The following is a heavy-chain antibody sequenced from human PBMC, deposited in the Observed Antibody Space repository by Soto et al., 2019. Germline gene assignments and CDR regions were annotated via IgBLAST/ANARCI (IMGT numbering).Heavy chain of an antibody. Sequence: QITLKESGPTLVKPTQTLTLTCTFSGFSFITTGVGVGWVRQSPGKALEWLALIYWDDDKRYSPSLKSRLTITKDTSKNQVVLSMTNMDPVDTATSYSASADYGDIVFEYWGQGTLVTVSS. V-gene: IGHV2-5*02. D-gene: IGHD4-17*01. CDR2: IYWDDDK. J-gene: IGHJ4*02. CDR3: ASADYGDIVFEY. CDR1: GFSFITTGVG.